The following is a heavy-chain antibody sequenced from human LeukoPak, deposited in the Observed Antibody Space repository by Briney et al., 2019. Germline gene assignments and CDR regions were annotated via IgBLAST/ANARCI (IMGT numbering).Heavy chain of an antibody. D-gene: IGHD5-12*01. CDR3: AGKVASGY. Sequence: GGSLRLSCAASGFTFSSYGMHWVRQSPGKGLEWVAVISSDGNTRYYADSAQGRFTISRDNSKNTLDLQMNSLRAEDTAVYYCAGKVASGYWGQGTLVTVSS. CDR1: GFTFSSYG. V-gene: IGHV3-30*12. CDR2: ISSDGNTR. J-gene: IGHJ4*02.